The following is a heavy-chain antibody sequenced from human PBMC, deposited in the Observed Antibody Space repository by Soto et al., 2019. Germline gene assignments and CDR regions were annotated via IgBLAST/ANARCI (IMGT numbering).Heavy chain of an antibody. Sequence: ASVKVSCKASGYKFTTYFIHWVRQAPGQGLEWMGMIHPSGDTGYAQKFRGRVTMTIDTSTTTAYMELRNLTSEDTAVYFSVRGYFKTSPCSGDYWGQGTLVTVSS. CDR3: VRGYFKTSPCSGDY. CDR2: IHPSGDT. CDR1: GYKFTTYF. D-gene: IGHD2-15*01. V-gene: IGHV1-46*01. J-gene: IGHJ4*02.